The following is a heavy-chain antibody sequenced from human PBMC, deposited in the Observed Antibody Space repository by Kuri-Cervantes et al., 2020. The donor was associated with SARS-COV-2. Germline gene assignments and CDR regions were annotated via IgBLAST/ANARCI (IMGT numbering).Heavy chain of an antibody. CDR3: AREGGEMATLTYYYYGMDV. Sequence: GGSLTLSCAASGFTFSSYSMNWVRQAPGKGLEWVSYISSSSSTIYYADSVKGRFTISRDNAKNSLYLQMNSLRAEDTAVYYCAREGGEMATLTYYYYGMDVWGQGTTVTVSS. D-gene: IGHD5-24*01. J-gene: IGHJ6*02. V-gene: IGHV3-48*04. CDR2: ISSSSSTI. CDR1: GFTFSSYS.